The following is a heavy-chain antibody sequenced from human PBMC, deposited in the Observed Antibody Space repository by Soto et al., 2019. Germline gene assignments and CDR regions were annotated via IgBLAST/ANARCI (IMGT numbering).Heavy chain of an antibody. Sequence: PGGSLRLSCAASGFTFSSYGMHWVRQAPGKGLEWVAVISYDGSNKYYADSVKVRFTISRDNSKNTLYLQMNSLRAEDTAVYYCAKSEVAHIPFIVYYGMDVWGQGTKVTVSS. J-gene: IGHJ6*02. CDR1: GFTFSSYG. CDR2: ISYDGSNK. CDR3: AKSEVAHIPFIVYYGMDV. D-gene: IGHD1-26*01. V-gene: IGHV3-30*18.